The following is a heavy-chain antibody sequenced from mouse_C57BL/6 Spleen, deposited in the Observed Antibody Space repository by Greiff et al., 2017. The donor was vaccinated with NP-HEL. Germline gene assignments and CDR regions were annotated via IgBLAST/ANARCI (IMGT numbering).Heavy chain of an antibody. D-gene: IGHD2-5*01. CDR3: TRGTYYSNYVEFDY. V-gene: IGHV1-15*01. CDR1: GYTFTDYE. Sequence: QVQLQQSGAELVRPGASVTLSCKASGYTFTDYEMHWVKQTPVHGLEWIGAIDPETGGTAYNQKFKGKAILTADKSSSTAYMELRSLTSEDSAVYYCTRGTYYSNYVEFDYWGQGTTLTVSS. J-gene: IGHJ2*01. CDR2: IDPETGGT.